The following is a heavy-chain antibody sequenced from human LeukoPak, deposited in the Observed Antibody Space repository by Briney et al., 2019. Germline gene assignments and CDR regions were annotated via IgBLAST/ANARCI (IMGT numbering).Heavy chain of an antibody. CDR3: ARVIGWDEPFDL. D-gene: IGHD1-26*01. Sequence: PGGSLRLSCSASGFTLSNYWIHWVRPAPGKGLVWVSRINTDGSSTNYADSAWGRFTVSRDNAKNTLYLQMNSLRVEDTAVYYCARVIGWDEPFDLWGQGTLVTVSS. V-gene: IGHV3-74*01. CDR2: INTDGSST. CDR1: GFTLSNYW. J-gene: IGHJ3*01.